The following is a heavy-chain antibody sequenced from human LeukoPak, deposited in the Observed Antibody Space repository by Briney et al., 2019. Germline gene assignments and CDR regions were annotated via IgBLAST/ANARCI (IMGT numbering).Heavy chain of an antibody. CDR1: GYTFTGYY. D-gene: IGHD6-19*01. V-gene: IGHV1-2*02. CDR3: ARDSQWPN. Sequence: ASVRVSCKASGYTFTGYYMHWVRQAPGQGLEWVGWINPNSGGTNYAQKLQGRVTLTTDTSTSTAYMELRSLTSDDTALYYCARDSQWPNWGQGTLVTVSS. CDR2: INPNSGGT. J-gene: IGHJ4*02.